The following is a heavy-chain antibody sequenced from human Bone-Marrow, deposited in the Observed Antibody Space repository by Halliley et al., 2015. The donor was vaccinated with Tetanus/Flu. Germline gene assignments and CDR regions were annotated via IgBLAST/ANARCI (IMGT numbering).Heavy chain of an antibody. Sequence: LEWVSTMSASGNYPYYADYVKGRFTISRDKSRNTLYLQMNSLRADDTAIYFCATQRRWQIDYWGQGTLVTVSS. V-gene: IGHV3-23*01. CDR2: MSASGNYP. D-gene: IGHD6-25*01. J-gene: IGHJ4*02. CDR3: ATQRRWQIDY.